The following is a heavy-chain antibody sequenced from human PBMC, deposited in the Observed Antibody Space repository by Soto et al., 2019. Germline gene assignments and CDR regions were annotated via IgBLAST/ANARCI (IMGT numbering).Heavy chain of an antibody. V-gene: IGHV1-3*01. CDR3: ARDVYYGDYASKIKWYFDL. D-gene: IGHD4-17*01. Sequence: QVQLVQSGAEVKKPGASVKVSCKASGYTLSGYVFHWVRQAPGQRLEWMGWINAGIGNTKYSQKFQGRVTITRDTSASTAYMELSSLRSEDTAVYYCARDVYYGDYASKIKWYFDLWGSGTLVTVSS. CDR1: GYTLSGYV. CDR2: INAGIGNT. J-gene: IGHJ2*01.